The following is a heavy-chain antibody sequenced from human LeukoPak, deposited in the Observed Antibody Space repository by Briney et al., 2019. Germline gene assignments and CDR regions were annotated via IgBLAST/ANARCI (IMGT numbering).Heavy chain of an antibody. CDR3: ARGRESSSWFDP. CDR2: ISAYNGNT. CDR1: GCTFTSYG. V-gene: IGHV1-18*04. D-gene: IGHD6-13*01. J-gene: IGHJ5*02. Sequence: ASVKVSCKASGCTFTSYGISWVRQAPGQGLEWMGWISAYNGNTNYAQKLQGRVTVTTDTSTSRAYMEMRSLRSDDTAVYYCARGRESSSWFDPWGQRTLVTVSS.